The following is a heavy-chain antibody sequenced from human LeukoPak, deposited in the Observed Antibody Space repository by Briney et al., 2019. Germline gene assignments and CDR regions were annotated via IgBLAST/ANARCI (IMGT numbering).Heavy chain of an antibody. D-gene: IGHD2-2*01. CDR1: GYTFTGYY. Sequence: GASVKVSCTASGYTFTGYYMHWVRQAPGQGLEWMGCIKPNNGGTNYAQKFQGRVTMTRDTSISTAYMELSRLRSDDTAVYYCARARGDIVVVPAAIWFDPWGQGTLVTVSS. CDR2: IKPNNGGT. J-gene: IGHJ5*02. V-gene: IGHV1-2*02. CDR3: ARARGDIVVVPAAIWFDP.